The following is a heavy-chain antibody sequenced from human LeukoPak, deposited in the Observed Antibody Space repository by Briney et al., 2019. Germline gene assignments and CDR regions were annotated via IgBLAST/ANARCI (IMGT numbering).Heavy chain of an antibody. Sequence: KSSETLSLTCTVSGGSISSYYWSWIRQPPGKELEWIGYIYYSGSTNYNPSLKSRVTISVDTSKNQFSLKLSSVTAADTAVYYCARVTRRRTTGEIFGRYLDYWGLGTLVTVSS. J-gene: IGHJ4*02. D-gene: IGHD3-10*01. CDR2: IYYSGST. CDR3: ARVTRRRTTGEIFGRYLDY. CDR1: GGSISSYY. V-gene: IGHV4-59*08.